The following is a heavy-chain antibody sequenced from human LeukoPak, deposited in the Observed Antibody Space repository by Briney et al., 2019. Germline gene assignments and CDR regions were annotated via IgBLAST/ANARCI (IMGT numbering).Heavy chain of an antibody. V-gene: IGHV3-7*01. D-gene: IGHD2-2*01. J-gene: IGHJ3*02. CDR3: ARYCSSTSCNDAFDM. CDR2: IKHDGSEK. CDR1: TFTFRNYW. Sequence: EGSLRLSCAASTFTFRNYWMSWVRQAPGKGLEWVANIKHDGSEKYYVDSVKGRFTISRDNAKNSLYLQMNSLRAEDTAVYYCARYCSSTSCNDAFDMWGQGTMVTVSS.